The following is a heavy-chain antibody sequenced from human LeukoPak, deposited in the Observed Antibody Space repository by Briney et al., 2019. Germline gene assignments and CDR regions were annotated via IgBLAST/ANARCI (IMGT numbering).Heavy chain of an antibody. J-gene: IGHJ6*03. D-gene: IGHD1-14*01. CDR1: GGSISSYY. CDR3: AREAQDFRTGNHRPGHYDYMDV. Sequence: KPSETLSLTCGVSGGSISSYYWAWIRQAPGKGLEWIGYIYYAGSTNYNPSLKSRVTMSVDMSRNQFSLRMTSVTAADTAVYYCAREAQDFRTGNHRPGHYDYMDVWGKGTAVTASS. CDR2: IYYAGST. V-gene: IGHV4-59*01.